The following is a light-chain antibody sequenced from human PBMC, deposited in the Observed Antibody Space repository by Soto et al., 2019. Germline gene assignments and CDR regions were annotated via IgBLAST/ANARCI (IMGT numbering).Light chain of an antibody. V-gene: IGLV2-11*01. CDR1: SSDVGGYNF. CDR3: CSYAGSDTYV. CDR2: DVT. Sequence: QSALTQPRLVSGSPGQSVTISCTGTSSDVGGYNFVSWYQHPPGKAPKLMLYDVTNRPSGVPDRFSGSKSDNTASLTISGLQAEDEADYYCCSYAGSDTYVFGTGTKLTVL. J-gene: IGLJ1*01.